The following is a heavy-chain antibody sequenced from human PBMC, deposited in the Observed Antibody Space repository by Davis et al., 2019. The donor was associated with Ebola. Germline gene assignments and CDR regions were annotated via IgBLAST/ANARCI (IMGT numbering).Heavy chain of an antibody. J-gene: IGHJ6*02. Sequence: SCAASGFTFSDYYMSWIRQAPGKGLEWVSYISSSSSYTNYADSVKGRFTISRDNAKNSLYLQMNSLRAEDTAVYYCARQVNYYYYGMDVWGQGTTVTVSS. V-gene: IGHV3-11*06. D-gene: IGHD4-11*01. CDR2: ISSSSSYT. CDR1: GFTFSDYY. CDR3: ARQVNYYYYGMDV.